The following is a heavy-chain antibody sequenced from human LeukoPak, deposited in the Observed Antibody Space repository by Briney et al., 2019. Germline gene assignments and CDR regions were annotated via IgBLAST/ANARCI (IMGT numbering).Heavy chain of an antibody. CDR1: GGSISSYY. J-gene: IGHJ4*02. V-gene: IGHV4-4*07. Sequence: SETLSLTCTVSGGSISSYYWSWIRQPAGKGLEWIGRIYTSGSTNYNPSLKSRVTMSVDTSKNQFSLKLSSVIAADTAVYYCARSVYYDFWSGYYGDLESFDCWGQGTLVTVSS. CDR2: IYTSGST. D-gene: IGHD3-3*01. CDR3: ARSVYYDFWSGYYGDLESFDC.